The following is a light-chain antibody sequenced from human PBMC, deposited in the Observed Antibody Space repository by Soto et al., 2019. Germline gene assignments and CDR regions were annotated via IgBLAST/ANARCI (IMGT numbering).Light chain of an antibody. CDR2: LNSDGSH. J-gene: IGLJ3*02. CDR3: QTWGTGIWV. V-gene: IGLV4-69*01. CDR1: SGHSNYA. Sequence: QSVLTQSPSASASLGASVNLTCTLSSGHSNYAIAWHQQQSEKGPRYLMKLNSDGSHNKGDGIPDRFSGSSSGAERYLTISSLQSEDEADYYCQTWGTGIWVFGGGTKLTVL.